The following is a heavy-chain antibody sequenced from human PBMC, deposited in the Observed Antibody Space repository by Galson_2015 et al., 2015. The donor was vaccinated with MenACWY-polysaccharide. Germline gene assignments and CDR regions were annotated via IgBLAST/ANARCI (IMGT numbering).Heavy chain of an antibody. CDR1: GYKFSSYD. J-gene: IGHJ4*02. CDR2: MNPNSGNT. V-gene: IGHV1-8*01. CDR3: TRISARKRPWVDC. D-gene: IGHD1-14*01. Sequence: SVKVSCKASGYKFSSYDINWVRQASGQGLEWMGWMNPNSGNTGYAQKFQGRVAMTRDTATSTVYMELRMLRYDDTAGYYCTRISARKRPWVDCMGQATRVRVS.